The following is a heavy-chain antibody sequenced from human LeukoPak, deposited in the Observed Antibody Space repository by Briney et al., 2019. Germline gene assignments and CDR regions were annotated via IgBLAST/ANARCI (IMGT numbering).Heavy chain of an antibody. CDR1: GFTFGSPW. CDR2: INSDGSAT. Sequence: GGSLRLSCAASGFTFGSPWMHWVRQAPGKGLVWVSRINSDGSATAYADSVKGRFTISRDNSKNTLYLQMNSLRAEDTAVYYCAREGHDYGDYGGYFDYWGQGTLVTVSS. CDR3: AREGHDYGDYGGYFDY. J-gene: IGHJ4*02. D-gene: IGHD4-17*01. V-gene: IGHV3-74*01.